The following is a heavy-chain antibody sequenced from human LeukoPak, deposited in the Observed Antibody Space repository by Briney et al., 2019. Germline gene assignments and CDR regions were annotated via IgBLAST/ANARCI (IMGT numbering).Heavy chain of an antibody. CDR3: ARGYRITGTTWGRYNWFDP. D-gene: IGHD1-7*01. CDR1: GGSFSGYY. CDR2: INHSGST. V-gene: IGHV4-34*01. J-gene: IGHJ5*02. Sequence: KPSETLSLTCAVYGGSFSGYYWSWIRQPPGKGLEWIGEINHSGSTNYNPSLKSRVTISVDTSKNQFSLKLSSVTAADTAVYYCARGYRITGTTWGRYNWFDPWGQGTLVTVSS.